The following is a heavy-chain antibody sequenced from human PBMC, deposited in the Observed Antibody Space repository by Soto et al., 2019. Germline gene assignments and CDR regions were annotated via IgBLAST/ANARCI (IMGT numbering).Heavy chain of an antibody. CDR1: GGTFSSYA. D-gene: IGHD6-13*01. CDR2: IIPIFGTA. J-gene: IGHJ6*02. V-gene: IGHV1-69*12. CDR3: ARVKQQLPRNYYYYGMDV. Sequence: QVQLVQSGAEVKKPGSSVKVSCKASGGTFSSYAISWVRQAPGQGLEWMGGIIPIFGTANYAQKFQGRVTITADESTSTAYMELSSLRSEDTAVYYCARVKQQLPRNYYYYGMDVWGQGTTVTVSS.